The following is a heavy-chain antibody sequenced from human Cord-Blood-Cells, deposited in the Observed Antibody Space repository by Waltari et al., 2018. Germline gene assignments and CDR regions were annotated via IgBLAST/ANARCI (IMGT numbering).Heavy chain of an antibody. D-gene: IGHD3-16*01. CDR3: ARQGGRIE. CDR1: GGSISSSSYY. J-gene: IGHJ4*02. V-gene: IGHV4-39*01. CDR2: IYYSGST. Sequence: QLQLQESGPGLVKPSETLSLTCTVSGGSISSSSYYWGWIRHPPGKGLGWIGGIYYSGSTYYNPSLKERVTISVDTSKNQFSLKLSSVTGADTAVYYCARQGGRIEWGQGTLVTVSS.